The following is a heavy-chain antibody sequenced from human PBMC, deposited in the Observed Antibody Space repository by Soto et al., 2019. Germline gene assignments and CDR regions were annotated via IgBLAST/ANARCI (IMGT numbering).Heavy chain of an antibody. CDR1: GGSISSYY. CDR3: ARETVRGASALDY. CDR2: IYYSGST. V-gene: IGHV4-59*01. J-gene: IGHJ4*02. Sequence: QVQLQESGPGLVKPSETLSLTCTVSGGSISSYYWSWIRQPPGKGLEWIGYIYYSGSTNYNPSLKSRVSISVDMSKSQFSLNLSSVTAADTAIYYCARETVRGASALDYWGQGTLVTVSS. D-gene: IGHD3-10*01.